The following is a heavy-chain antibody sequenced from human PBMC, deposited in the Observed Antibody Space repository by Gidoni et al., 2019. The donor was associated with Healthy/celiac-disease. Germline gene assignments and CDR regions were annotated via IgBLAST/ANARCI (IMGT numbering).Heavy chain of an antibody. CDR1: GYTLHSYD. V-gene: IGHV1-18*01. CDR3: AREEGECDFYDPYYFYCMDV. Sequence: QVQLVQSGAEVQKPGDSVKVSCRASGYTLHSYDMSWVRQAPGPGLEWMGGISSHNGNTNYAQTLQGRVTMTTDTSTSTAYMGLRSLRSDDTAVYYCAREEGECDFYDPYYFYCMDVWGQGTTVTVSS. CDR2: ISSHNGNT. J-gene: IGHJ6*02. D-gene: IGHD2-21*01.